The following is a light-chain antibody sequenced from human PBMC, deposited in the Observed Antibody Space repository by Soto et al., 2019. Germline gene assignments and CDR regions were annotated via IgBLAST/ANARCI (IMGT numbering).Light chain of an antibody. Sequence: IVLTQSPGTLSLSPGERATLSCGASQSVSSSYLAWYQQIPGLAPRLLIYGASSRATGIPDRFSGSGSGTDFTLIISRLEPEDFAVYYCQQYGSSPRTFGEGTKV. CDR2: GAS. CDR3: QQYGSSPRT. CDR1: QSVSSSY. J-gene: IGKJ1*01. V-gene: IGKV3D-20*01.